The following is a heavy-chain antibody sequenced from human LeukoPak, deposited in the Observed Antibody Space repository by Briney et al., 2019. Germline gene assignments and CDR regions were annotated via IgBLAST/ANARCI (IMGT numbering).Heavy chain of an antibody. V-gene: IGHV3-7*01. D-gene: IGHD6-13*01. CDR2: IKQDGSEK. J-gene: IGHJ6*03. CDR3: ARDGGYSSSWYGYYYYYMDV. CDR1: GFTFSSYW. Sequence: GGSLRLSCAASGFTFSSYWMSWVRQAPGKGLEWVANIKQDGSEKYYVDSVKGRFTISRDNAKNSLYLQMNSLRAEDTAVYYCARDGGYSSSWYGYYYYYMDVWGKGTTVTVSS.